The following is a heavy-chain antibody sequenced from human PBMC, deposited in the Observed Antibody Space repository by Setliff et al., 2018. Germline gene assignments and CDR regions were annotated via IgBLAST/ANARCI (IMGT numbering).Heavy chain of an antibody. CDR3: AKRGPYCSGGTCHYYFDY. Sequence: GGSLRLSCAASGFTFSSYAMAWVRQAPGKGLEWVSAISGSGDSTYYADSVKGRFTISRDNSKNTVYLEMNSLRAEDTAVYYCAKRGPYCSGGTCHYYFDYWGQGTLVTVSS. J-gene: IGHJ4*02. V-gene: IGHV3-23*01. CDR2: ISGSGDST. CDR1: GFTFSSYA. D-gene: IGHD2-15*01.